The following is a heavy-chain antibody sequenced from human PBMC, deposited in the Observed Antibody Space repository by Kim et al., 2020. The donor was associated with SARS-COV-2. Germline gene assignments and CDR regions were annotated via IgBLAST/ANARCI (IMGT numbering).Heavy chain of an antibody. D-gene: IGHD5-18*01. Sequence: AACVKGRFTISRDNSKNTLYLQMNSLRAEDTAVYYCAKDTGYSYANWFDPWGQGTLVTVSS. CDR3: AKDTGYSYANWFDP. J-gene: IGHJ5*02. V-gene: IGHV3-23*01.